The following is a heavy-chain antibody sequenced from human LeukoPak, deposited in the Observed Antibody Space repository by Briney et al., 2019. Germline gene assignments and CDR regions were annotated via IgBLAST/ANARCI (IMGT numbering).Heavy chain of an antibody. V-gene: IGHV4-4*07. CDR2: IYTSGIT. Sequence: VKPSETLSLTCTGAGGSISSYYWSWIRQPAGKGLEWIGRIYTSGITNYNPSLKSRVTMSVDTSKNQFSLKLSSVTAADTAVYYCARDSGSGWYDWFDPWGQGTLVTVSS. CDR3: ARDSGSGWYDWFDP. J-gene: IGHJ5*02. CDR1: GGSISSYY. D-gene: IGHD6-19*01.